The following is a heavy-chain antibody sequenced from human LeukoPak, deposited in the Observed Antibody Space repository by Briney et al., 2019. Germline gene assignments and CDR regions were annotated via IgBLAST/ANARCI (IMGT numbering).Heavy chain of an antibody. D-gene: IGHD2/OR15-2a*01. CDR3: ARDDVPVI. V-gene: IGHV3-53*01. CDR2: IYSDGST. CDR1: GFSVSDYY. Sequence: PGGSLRLSCAASGFSVSDYYMNWVRQAPGKGLEWVSFIYSDGSTYYADSVKGRITISRDNSKNTLYLQMNSLRVEDTAVYYCARDDVPVIWGQGTLVTVSS. J-gene: IGHJ4*02.